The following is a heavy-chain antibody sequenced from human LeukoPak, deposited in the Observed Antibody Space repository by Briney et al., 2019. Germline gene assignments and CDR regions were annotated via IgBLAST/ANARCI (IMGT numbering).Heavy chain of an antibody. CDR1: GGSISSGSYY. CDR3: ARVRTGPNYYFDY. D-gene: IGHD1-1*01. Sequence: PSETLSLTCTVSGGSISSGSYYWSWIRQPAGKGLEWIGRIYTSGSTNYNPSLKSRVTMSVDTSKNQFSLKLSSVTAADTAVYYCARVRTGPNYYFDYWGQGTLVTVSS. V-gene: IGHV4-61*02. J-gene: IGHJ4*02. CDR2: IYTSGST.